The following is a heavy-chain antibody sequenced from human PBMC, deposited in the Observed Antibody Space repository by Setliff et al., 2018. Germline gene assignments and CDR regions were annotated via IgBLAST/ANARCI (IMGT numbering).Heavy chain of an antibody. Sequence: SETLSLTCTVSGGSISSGDYYWSWIRQPPGKGLEWIGTIYYTGKTHYNPSLKSRVTISVDTSKNQFSLKLSSVTAADTAVYYCACSGSYYKTIDYWGQGTLVTVSS. CDR1: GGSISSGDYY. J-gene: IGHJ4*02. CDR3: ACSGSYYKTIDY. CDR2: IYYTGKT. V-gene: IGHV4-30-4*08. D-gene: IGHD3-10*02.